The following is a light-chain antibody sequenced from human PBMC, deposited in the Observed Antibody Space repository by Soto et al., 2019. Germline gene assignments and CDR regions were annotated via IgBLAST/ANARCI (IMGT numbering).Light chain of an antibody. V-gene: IGKV3-15*01. CDR2: GTS. CDR3: QQYNNWPRT. Sequence: ETVMTQSPVTLSVSPGERATLSCRASQSVRDNLAWYQQKPGQPPRLLIYGTSTRATGIPARFSGSGSGTEFTLTISSLQSEDFAVYYCQQYNNWPRTFGQGTKVDIK. CDR1: QSVRDN. J-gene: IGKJ1*01.